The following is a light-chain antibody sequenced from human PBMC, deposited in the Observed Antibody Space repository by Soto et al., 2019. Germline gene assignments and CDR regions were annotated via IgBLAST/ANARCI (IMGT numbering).Light chain of an antibody. CDR1: SSDVGGYKY. CDR2: EVS. J-gene: IGLJ1*01. Sequence: QSALTQPASVSGSPGQSITISCTGTSSDVGGYKYVSWYQQHPGKAPKLMIYEVSNRPSGVSNRFSGSKSGNTASLTISGRHAEDEADDYCSSYTSSSTLYVFGTGTKLTVL. V-gene: IGLV2-14*01. CDR3: SSYTSSSTLYV.